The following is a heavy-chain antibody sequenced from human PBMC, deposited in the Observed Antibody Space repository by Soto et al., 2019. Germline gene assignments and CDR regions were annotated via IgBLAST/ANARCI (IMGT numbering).Heavy chain of an antibody. V-gene: IGHV3-7*01. Sequence: DVQLVESGGDLVQPGGSLRLSCAASGFTFSSYCMTWVRQAPGKGLEWVANINEDGSEKNSVDSVKGRFSISRDNAKNSLYLQMNSLRAEDTAVYYCARGGSWYGYWGQGTLVTVSS. CDR3: ARGGSWYGY. CDR1: GFTFSSYC. J-gene: IGHJ4*02. CDR2: INEDGSEK. D-gene: IGHD6-13*01.